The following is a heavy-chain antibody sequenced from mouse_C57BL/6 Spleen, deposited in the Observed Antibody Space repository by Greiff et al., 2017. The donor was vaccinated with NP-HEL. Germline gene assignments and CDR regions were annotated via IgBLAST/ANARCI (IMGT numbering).Heavy chain of an antibody. CDR3: ASGSGAY. V-gene: IGHV1-50*01. Sequence: QVQLQQSGAELVKPGASVKLSCKASGYTFTSYWMQWVKQRPGQGLEWIGEIDPSDSYTNYNQKFKGKATLTVDTSSSPAYMQLSSLTSEDSAVYYCASGSGAYWGQGTLVTVSA. CDR2: IDPSDSYT. CDR1: GYTFTSYW. J-gene: IGHJ3*01.